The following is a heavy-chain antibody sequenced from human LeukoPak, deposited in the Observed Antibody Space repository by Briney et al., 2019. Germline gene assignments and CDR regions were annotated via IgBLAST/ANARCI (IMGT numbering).Heavy chain of an antibody. CDR3: ARGRRGYDSSGYYPEYFQH. J-gene: IGHJ1*01. Sequence: SEILSLTCAVYGGSFSGYYWSWIRQPPGKGLEWIGEINHSGSTNYNPSLKSRVTISVDTSKNQFSLKLSSVTAADTAVYYCARGRRGYDSSGYYPEYFQHWGQGTLVTVSS. V-gene: IGHV4-34*01. CDR2: INHSGST. CDR1: GGSFSGYY. D-gene: IGHD3-22*01.